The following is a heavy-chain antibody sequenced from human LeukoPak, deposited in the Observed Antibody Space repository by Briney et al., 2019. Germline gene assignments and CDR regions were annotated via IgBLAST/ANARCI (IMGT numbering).Heavy chain of an antibody. D-gene: IGHD2-2*01. V-gene: IGHV3-66*01. CDR3: ARGGYDMDV. CDR1: GLTVSSNY. Sequence: GSLRLSCAASGLTVSSNYMSWVRQAPGKGLEWVSVIYKGGSGSSIYYADSVKGRFTISRDNSKNTLYLQMNSLRAEDTALYYCARGGYDMDVWGQGTTVTVSS. J-gene: IGHJ6*02. CDR2: IYKGGSGSSI.